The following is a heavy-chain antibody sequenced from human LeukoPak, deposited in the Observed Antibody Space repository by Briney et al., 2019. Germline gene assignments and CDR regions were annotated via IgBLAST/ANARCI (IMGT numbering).Heavy chain of an antibody. V-gene: IGHV3-23*01. CDR2: IGPTGSDR. J-gene: IGHJ4*02. CDR1: GFTFSNYA. CDR3: AKDQAGYNFWSDS. Sequence: PGGSLRLSCVASGFTFSNYAMNWVRQAPGKGLEWVASIGPTGSDRYHADSIKGRFTISRDNSKNTLYLQMNSLRADDTAVYYCAKDQAGYNFWSDSWGQGTLVTVSS. D-gene: IGHD3-3*01.